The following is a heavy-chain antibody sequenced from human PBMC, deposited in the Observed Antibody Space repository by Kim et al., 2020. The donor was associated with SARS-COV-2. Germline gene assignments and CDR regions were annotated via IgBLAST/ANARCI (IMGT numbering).Heavy chain of an antibody. CDR3: ARRLSNTSGWGSHYCDL. D-gene: IGHD3-10*01. CDR2: INHSGRT. V-gene: IGHV4-34*01. Sequence: SETLSLTCAVYGGSFSGYYWSWIRQPPGKGLEWVGEINHSGRTNYNPSSKSRVTISVDTSKNQFSLKLTSVTAADTAVYYCARRLSNTSGWGSHYCDLWGQGILVTVSS. J-gene: IGHJ4*02. CDR1: GGSFSGYY.